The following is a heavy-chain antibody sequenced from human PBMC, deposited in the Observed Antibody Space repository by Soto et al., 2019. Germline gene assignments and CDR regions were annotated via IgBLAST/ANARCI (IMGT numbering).Heavy chain of an antibody. V-gene: IGHV4-59*02. CDR2: IFYSGST. D-gene: IGHD2-21*02. CDR1: GGSVNSYY. Sequence: SETLSLPCTVSGGSVNSYYWSWIRQPPGKGLEWIGYIFYSGSTKSNPSLKSRVTMSVDMSKNQFSLRLTSVTAAYTAVYYCARVFPSYCGGDCSYFDSWGQGTLVTVSS. J-gene: IGHJ4*02. CDR3: ARVFPSYCGGDCSYFDS.